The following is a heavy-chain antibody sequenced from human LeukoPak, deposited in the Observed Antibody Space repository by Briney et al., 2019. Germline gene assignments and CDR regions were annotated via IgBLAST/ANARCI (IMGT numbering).Heavy chain of an antibody. J-gene: IGHJ4*02. Sequence: ASVKVSCKVSGYTLTELSMRWVRQAPGKGLEWMGGFDPEDGETIYAQKFQGRVTMTEDTSTDTAYMELSSLRSEDTAVYYCATSEPPRESYEAFDYWGQGTLVTVSS. CDR2: FDPEDGET. D-gene: IGHD1-26*01. CDR1: GYTLTELS. CDR3: ATSEPPRESYEAFDY. V-gene: IGHV1-24*01.